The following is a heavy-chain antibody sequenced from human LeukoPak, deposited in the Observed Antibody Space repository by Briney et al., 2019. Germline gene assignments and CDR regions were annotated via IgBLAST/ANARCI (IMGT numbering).Heavy chain of an antibody. D-gene: IGHD6-13*01. Sequence: PSETLSLTCTVSGGSISSYYWSWIRQPPGKGLEWIGEINHSGSTNYNPSLKSRVTISVDTSKNQFSLKLSSVTAADTAVYYCARNYAAGVSYYYYYYMDVWGKGTTVTVSS. CDR1: GGSISSYY. CDR3: ARNYAAGVSYYYYYYMDV. V-gene: IGHV4-34*01. J-gene: IGHJ6*03. CDR2: INHSGST.